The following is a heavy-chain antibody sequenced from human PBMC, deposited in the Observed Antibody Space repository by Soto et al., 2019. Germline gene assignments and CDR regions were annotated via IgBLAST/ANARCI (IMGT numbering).Heavy chain of an antibody. D-gene: IGHD2-15*01. J-gene: IGHJ4*02. CDR3: AKDNCSGGSCYFDY. CDR1: GFTFDDYA. V-gene: IGHV3-9*01. Sequence: GGSLRLSCAASGFTFDDYAMHWVRQAPGKGLEWVSGISWNSGSIGYADSVKGRLTISRDNAKNSLYLQMNSLRAEDTALYYCAKDNCSGGSCYFDYWGQGTLVTVSS. CDR2: ISWNSGSI.